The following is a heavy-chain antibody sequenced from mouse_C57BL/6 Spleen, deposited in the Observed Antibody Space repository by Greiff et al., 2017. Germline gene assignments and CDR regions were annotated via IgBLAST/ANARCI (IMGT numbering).Heavy chain of an antibody. V-gene: IGHV5-17*01. Sequence: EVMLVESGGGLVKPGGSLKLSCAASGFTFSDYGMHWVRQAPGKGLEWVAYISSGSSTIYYADTVKGRFTISRDNAKNTLFLQMTSLRSEDTAMYYCARQTGDWYFDVWGTGTTVTVSS. CDR2: ISSGSSTI. D-gene: IGHD4-1*01. J-gene: IGHJ1*03. CDR1: GFTFSDYG. CDR3: ARQTGDWYFDV.